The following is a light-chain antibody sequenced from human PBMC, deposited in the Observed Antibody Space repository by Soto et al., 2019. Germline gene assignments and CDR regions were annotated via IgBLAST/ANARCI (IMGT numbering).Light chain of an antibody. V-gene: IGKV3-15*01. CDR1: HSISTH. CDR3: QQYNYLWT. Sequence: EMVMTQSPGTLSVSPGEGATLSCRASHSISTHLVWYQQKPGQAPRLLIYDASTRAAGVPARFSGSGYGTEFTLTISSLQSEDIAVYYCQQYNYLWTFGQGTKVEFK. CDR2: DAS. J-gene: IGKJ1*01.